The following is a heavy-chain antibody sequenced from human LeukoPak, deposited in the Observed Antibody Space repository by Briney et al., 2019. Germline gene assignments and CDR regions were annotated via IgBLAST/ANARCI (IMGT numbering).Heavy chain of an antibody. J-gene: IGHJ4*02. D-gene: IGHD3-16*02. Sequence: GGSLRLSCAASGFTFSSYSVGWVRQAPGEGLEWVSSITGSGGRIYYADSLKGRFTISRDNSKNTVYLQMNSLRAEDTAVYYCAKYRDYYFEYWGQGTPVTVSS. CDR3: AKYRDYYFEY. CDR1: GFTFSSYS. V-gene: IGHV3-23*01. CDR2: ITGSGGRI.